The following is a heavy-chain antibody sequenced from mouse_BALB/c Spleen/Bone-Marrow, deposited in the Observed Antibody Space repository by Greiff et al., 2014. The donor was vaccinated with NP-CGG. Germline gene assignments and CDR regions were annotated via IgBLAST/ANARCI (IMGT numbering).Heavy chain of an antibody. D-gene: IGHD1-2*01. CDR3: ARWYYGYVGFAY. J-gene: IGHJ3*01. V-gene: IGHV1-4*02. Sequence: QVQLQQSAAELARPGASVKMSCKASGYTFTSYTMHWVKQRPGQGLEWIGYINPSSGYTEYNQKFKDKTTLTADKSSSTAYMQLSSLTSEDSAVYYCARWYYGYVGFAYWCQGTLVTVSA. CDR1: GYTFTSYT. CDR2: INPSSGYT.